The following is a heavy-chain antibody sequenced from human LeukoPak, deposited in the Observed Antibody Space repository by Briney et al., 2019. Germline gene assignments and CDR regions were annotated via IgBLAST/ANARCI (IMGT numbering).Heavy chain of an antibody. CDR1: GFTVSSNY. CDR2: ISSSGSTI. D-gene: IGHD3-10*01. J-gene: IGHJ5*02. CDR3: ARDTTGHYYGSGSFS. V-gene: IGHV3-11*04. Sequence: GGSLRLSCAASGFTVSSNYMSWVRQAPGKGLEWFSYISSSGSTIYYADSVKGRFTISRDNAKNSLNLQMNSLRAEDTAVHYCARDTTGHYYGSGSFSSGQGTLVTASS.